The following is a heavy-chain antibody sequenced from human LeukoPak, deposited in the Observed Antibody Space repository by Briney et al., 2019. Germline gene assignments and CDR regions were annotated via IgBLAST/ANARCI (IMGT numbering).Heavy chain of an antibody. J-gene: IGHJ4*02. CDR2: IYYSRST. V-gene: IGHV4-30-4*01. CDR3: ARGGGGYDILTGYSLEYYFDY. CDR1: GGSISSGDYY. Sequence: SQTLSLTCTVSGGSISSGDYYWSWIRQPPGKGLEWIGYIYYSRSTYYNPSLKSRVTISVDTSKNQFSLKLSSATAADTAVYYCARGGGGYDILTGYSLEYYFDYWGQGTLVTVSS. D-gene: IGHD3-9*01.